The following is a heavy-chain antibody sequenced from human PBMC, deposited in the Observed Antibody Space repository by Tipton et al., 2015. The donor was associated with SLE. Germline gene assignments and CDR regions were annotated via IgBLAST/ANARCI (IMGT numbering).Heavy chain of an antibody. D-gene: IGHD1-1*01. CDR1: DGSIRSTNYY. V-gene: IGHV4-39*07. Sequence: LRLSCTVSDGSIRSTNYYWGWIRQPPGKGLEWIGSILYTGRTHYSPSVKSPVTISIDTPNNQFSLRVSSVTAADTAVYYCARVGRLTIGTTSYSYYMDVWGKGTTVTVSS. J-gene: IGHJ6*03. CDR3: ARVGRLTIGTTSYSYYMDV. CDR2: ILYTGRT.